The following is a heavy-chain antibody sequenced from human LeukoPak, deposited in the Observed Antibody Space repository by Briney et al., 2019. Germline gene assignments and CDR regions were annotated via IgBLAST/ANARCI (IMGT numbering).Heavy chain of an antibody. J-gene: IGHJ6*02. CDR3: ASGAQQLGSYYYYYYGMDV. CDR2: IIPIFGIA. D-gene: IGHD6-13*01. Sequence: ASVKVSCKASGGTFSSYAISWVRQAPGQGLEWMGRIIPIFGIANYAQKFQGRVTITADKSTSTAYMELSSLRSEDTAVYYCASGAQQLGSYYYYYYGMDVWGQGTTVTVSS. CDR1: GGTFSSYA. V-gene: IGHV1-69*04.